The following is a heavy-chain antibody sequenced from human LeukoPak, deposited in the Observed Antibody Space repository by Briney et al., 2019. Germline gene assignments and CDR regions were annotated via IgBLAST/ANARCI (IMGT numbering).Heavy chain of an antibody. Sequence: PGGSLRLSCAASGFTVSSNHMSWVRQAPGKGLEWVSVIYSGGSTYYADSVKGRFTISRDNSKNTLYLQMNSLRAEDTAVYYCAKRAPYCSGGSCYSGFDYWGQGTLVTVSS. J-gene: IGHJ4*02. CDR1: GFTVSSNH. CDR2: IYSGGST. D-gene: IGHD2-15*01. V-gene: IGHV3-53*01. CDR3: AKRAPYCSGGSCYSGFDY.